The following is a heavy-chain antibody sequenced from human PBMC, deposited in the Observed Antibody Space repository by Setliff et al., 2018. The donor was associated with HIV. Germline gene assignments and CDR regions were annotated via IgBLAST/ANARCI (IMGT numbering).Heavy chain of an antibody. D-gene: IGHD1-26*01. CDR3: AKDVLRGGSYFDY. CDR1: GFNLKSYW. V-gene: IGHV3-74*01. CDR2: INSDGSNS. Sequence: GGSLRLSCAASGFNLKSYWMHWVRQVPGKGLVWVSRINSDGSNSNYADSVKGRFTISRDNSKNTLYLQMNSLRAEDTAVYYCAKDVLRGGSYFDYWGQGTLVTVSS. J-gene: IGHJ4*02.